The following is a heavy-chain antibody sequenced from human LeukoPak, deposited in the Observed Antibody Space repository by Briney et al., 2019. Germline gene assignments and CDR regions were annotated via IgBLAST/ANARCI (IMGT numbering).Heavy chain of an antibody. V-gene: IGHV3-15*01. CDR1: GFTFSTYT. CDR2: IKSKTDGGTT. Sequence: GGSLRLSCAASGFTFSTYTMNWVRQAPGKGLEWVARIKSKTDGGTTDYAAPVKGRFTISRDDSKNTLYLQMNNLRAEDTAVYYCARYYSGGYYSTFDYWGQGTLVTVSS. D-gene: IGHD1-26*01. J-gene: IGHJ4*02. CDR3: ARYYSGGYYSTFDY.